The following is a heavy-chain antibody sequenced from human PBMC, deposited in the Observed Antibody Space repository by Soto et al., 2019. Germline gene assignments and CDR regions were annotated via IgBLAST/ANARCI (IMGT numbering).Heavy chain of an antibody. Sequence: GGSLRLSCTASGFTFITHEMAWVRQAPGMGLEWIADIGEGWGSISRDADAVKGLFTICRDNKRYTILLQMNSLRAAATAVYSCGGSTMYGGCCDNWGQGTVVTVSS. V-gene: IGHV3-48*03. D-gene: IGHD1-26*01. CDR3: GGSTMYGGCCDN. J-gene: IGHJ4*02. CDR1: GFTFITHE. CDR2: IGEGWGSIS.